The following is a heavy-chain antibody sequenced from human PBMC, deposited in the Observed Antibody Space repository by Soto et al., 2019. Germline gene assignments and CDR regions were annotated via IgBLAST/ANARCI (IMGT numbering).Heavy chain of an antibody. CDR2: IKSKTDGGTT. D-gene: IGHD2-2*02. J-gene: IGHJ6*03. V-gene: IGHV3-15*01. CDR3: TTSYCSSTSCYMNYYYYYYLDV. Sequence: GGSLRLSCAASGFTFSNAWMSWVRQAPGKGLEGVGRIKSKTDGGTTDYAAPGKGRFTISRDDSKNTLYLQMNSLKTEDTAVYYCTTSYCSSTSCYMNYYYYYYLDVWGKGTTVTFSS. CDR1: GFTFSNAW.